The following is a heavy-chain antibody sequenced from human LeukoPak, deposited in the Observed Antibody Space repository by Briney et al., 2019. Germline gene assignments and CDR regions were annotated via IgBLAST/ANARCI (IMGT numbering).Heavy chain of an antibody. Sequence: GRSLRLSCAASGFTFSTYGMHWVRQAPGKGLEWVAVISYDGSDKYYADSVKGRFTISRDNSKNTLYLQMNSLRVEDTAVYYCAKDWRMFTIFGVLDPWGQGTLVTVSS. CDR2: ISYDGSDK. J-gene: IGHJ5*02. CDR3: AKDWRMFTIFGVLDP. D-gene: IGHD3-3*01. CDR1: GFTFSTYG. V-gene: IGHV3-30*18.